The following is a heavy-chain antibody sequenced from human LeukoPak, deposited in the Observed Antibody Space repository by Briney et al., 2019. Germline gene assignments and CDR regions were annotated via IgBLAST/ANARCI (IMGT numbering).Heavy chain of an antibody. D-gene: IGHD1-26*01. Sequence: ASVKVSRKASGGTLRDYGFNWVRQAPGQGLEWMGQIVPVFGMAKYAQKFQGRLTITTDESSNTVYMDLSGLRSDDTAVYYCARGEGYSYGYFLHWGQGSLVTVS. CDR1: GGTLRDYG. J-gene: IGHJ1*01. CDR2: IVPVFGMA. CDR3: ARGEGYSYGYFLH. V-gene: IGHV1-69*05.